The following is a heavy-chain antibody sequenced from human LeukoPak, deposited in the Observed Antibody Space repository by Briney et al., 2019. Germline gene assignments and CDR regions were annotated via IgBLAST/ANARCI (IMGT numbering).Heavy chain of an antibody. D-gene: IGHD1-1*01. J-gene: IGHJ4*02. V-gene: IGHV3-30*02. Sequence: GGSLRLSCAASGFTFRSYNMHWVHQAPGKGLEWLAFIRFDGGDKYYADSVKGRFTISRDNSKSTLYLQSNSLRAEDTAVYYCVKDSNWSFDYWGQGTLVTVSS. CDR2: IRFDGGDK. CDR1: GFTFRSYN. CDR3: VKDSNWSFDY.